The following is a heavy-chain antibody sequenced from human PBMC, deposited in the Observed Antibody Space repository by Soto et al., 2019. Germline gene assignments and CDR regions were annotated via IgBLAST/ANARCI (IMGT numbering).Heavy chain of an antibody. CDR2: IYPGDSDT. Sequence: GESLKISCKGSGYSFTSYWIGWVRQMPGKGLEWMGIIYPGDSDTRYSPSFQGQVTISADKSTSTAYLQWSSLKASDTAMYYCALAQGDCSGGSCYSPWFDPWGQGTLVTVSS. D-gene: IGHD2-15*01. J-gene: IGHJ5*02. V-gene: IGHV5-51*01. CDR1: GYSFTSYW. CDR3: ALAQGDCSGGSCYSPWFDP.